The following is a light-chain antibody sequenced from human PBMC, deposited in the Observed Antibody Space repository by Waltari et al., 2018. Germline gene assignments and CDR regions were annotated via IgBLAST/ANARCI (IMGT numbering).Light chain of an antibody. CDR1: SDSIASNY. CDR3: QSYDSDEGVV. V-gene: IGLV6-57*03. J-gene: IGLJ2*01. CDR2: EDH. Sequence: SLLTQPPSVSESPGKTVTISCTRTSDSIASNYFQWYQQPPGSAPTPLIVEDHQRPTGVPNRVSGSIDSSSNSASLTISGLKTEDDALYYCQSYDSDEGVVFGGGTKLTVL.